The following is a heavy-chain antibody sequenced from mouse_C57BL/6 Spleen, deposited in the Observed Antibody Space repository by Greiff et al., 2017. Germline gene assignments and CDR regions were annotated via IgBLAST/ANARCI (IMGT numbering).Heavy chain of an antibody. V-gene: IGHV1-50*01. J-gene: IGHJ4*01. D-gene: IGHD2-5*01. CDR1: GYTFTSYW. Sequence: VQLQQPGAELVKPGASVKLSCKASGYTFTSYWMQWVKQRPGQGLEWIGEIDPSDSYTNYNQKFKGKATLTVDTSSSTAYMQLSSLTSEDSAVYYGARGSNYPYAMDYWGQGTSVTVSS. CDR2: IDPSDSYT. CDR3: ARGSNYPYAMDY.